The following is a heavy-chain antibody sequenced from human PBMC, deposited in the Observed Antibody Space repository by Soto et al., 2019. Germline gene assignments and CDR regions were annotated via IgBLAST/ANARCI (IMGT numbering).Heavy chain of an antibody. CDR2: VSAYSGNT. J-gene: IGHJ4*02. Sequence: ASVKVSCKASGYTFTSNGISWVRQAPGQGLEWMGWVSAYSGNTNYAQKIQGRVTMTTDTSTSTAYMELGSLRSEDTAVYYCARAQPVDKVVAAAGTAFDYWGQGTLVTVSS. D-gene: IGHD6-13*01. CDR3: ARAQPVDKVVAAAGTAFDY. V-gene: IGHV1-18*01. CDR1: GYTFTSNG.